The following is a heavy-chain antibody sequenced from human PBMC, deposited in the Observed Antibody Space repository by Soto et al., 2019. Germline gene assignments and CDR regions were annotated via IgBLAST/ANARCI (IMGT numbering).Heavy chain of an antibody. CDR1: GGTFSSYA. Sequence: QVHLVHSGAEVKKPGSSVKVSCKASGGTFSSYAISWVRQAPGQGLEWMGGIIPIFCTANYAQKFQGRVTMTADESTSTAYMELSSLRSEDTAVYYCAGGARYYDMLTFPDYWGQGTMVTVSS. J-gene: IGHJ4*02. D-gene: IGHD3-9*01. V-gene: IGHV1-69*01. CDR2: IIPIFCTA. CDR3: AGGARYYDMLTFPDY.